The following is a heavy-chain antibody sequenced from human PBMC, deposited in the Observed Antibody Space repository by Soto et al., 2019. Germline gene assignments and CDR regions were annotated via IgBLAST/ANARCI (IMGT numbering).Heavy chain of an antibody. D-gene: IGHD3-9*01. V-gene: IGHV4-39*01. CDR1: GGSISSSSYY. Sequence: QLQLQESGPGLVKPSEALSLTCSVSGGSISSSSYYWGWIRQPPGKGLEWIGSIYYSGSTYYNPSIKSRVTISIDKSKNPFSLKLSSLTAADTAVYYCARLEGLATISYYFDFWGQGTLVTVSS. CDR2: IYYSGST. J-gene: IGHJ4*02. CDR3: ARLEGLATISYYFDF.